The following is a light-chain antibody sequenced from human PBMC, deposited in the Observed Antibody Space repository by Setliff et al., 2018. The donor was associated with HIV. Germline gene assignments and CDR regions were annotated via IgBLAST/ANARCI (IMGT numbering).Light chain of an antibody. V-gene: IGLV2-14*03. J-gene: IGLJ1*01. Sequence: QSVLTQPASVSGSPGQSITISCTGTSSDIGGYNFVSWYQQYPGEAPKLIISDNTKRPSGVSGRFSASKSGNTASLTISGLRAEDEADYYCSSYTSSSTYVFGLGTKVTVL. CDR3: SSYTSSSTYV. CDR2: DNT. CDR1: SSDIGGYNF.